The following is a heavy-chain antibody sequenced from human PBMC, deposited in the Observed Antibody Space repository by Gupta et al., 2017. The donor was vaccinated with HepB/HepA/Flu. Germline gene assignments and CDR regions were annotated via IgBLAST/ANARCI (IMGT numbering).Heavy chain of an antibody. Sequence: EVQLVESAGGLVKPGGSLRLSCAASGFSFSNVWMGWVRQGPGKGREWVGRIRSKTDGGTTDYAAPVKGRFTISRDDSKNTLYLQMNSLRTEDTAVYYCNTRIAGTNYVYYGGQGTPVTVSS. CDR2: IRSKTDGGTT. J-gene: IGHJ4*02. CDR3: NTRIAGTNYVYY. CDR1: GFSFSNVW. D-gene: IGHD3-10*02. V-gene: IGHV3-15*05.